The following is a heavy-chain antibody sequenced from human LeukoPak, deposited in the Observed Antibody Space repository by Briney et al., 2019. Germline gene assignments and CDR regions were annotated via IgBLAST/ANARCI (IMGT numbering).Heavy chain of an antibody. J-gene: IGHJ4*02. D-gene: IGHD6-19*01. V-gene: IGHV3-23*01. CDR3: ARQWLVNG. CDR2: LNESGGTT. Sequence: GGSLRLSCVASGFSFSDSAIHWVRQAPGKGLEWVSSLNESGGTTDYADSVRGRFTISRDNSKNTLYLQMNSLRAEDTAVYYCARQWLVNGWGQGTLVTVSS. CDR1: GFSFSDSA.